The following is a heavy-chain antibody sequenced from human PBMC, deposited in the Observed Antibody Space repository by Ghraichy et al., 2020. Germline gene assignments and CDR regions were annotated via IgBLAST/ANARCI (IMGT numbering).Heavy chain of an antibody. D-gene: IGHD1-26*01. Sequence: ASVKVSCKASGYTFTSYAMNWVRQAPGQGLEWMGWINTNTGNPTYAQGFTGRFVFSLDTSVSTAYLQISSLKAEDTAVYYCARGSPYSGSYYPIDWGQGTLVTVSS. CDR3: ARGSPYSGSYYPID. V-gene: IGHV7-4-1*02. J-gene: IGHJ4*02. CDR1: GYTFTSYA. CDR2: INTNTGNP.